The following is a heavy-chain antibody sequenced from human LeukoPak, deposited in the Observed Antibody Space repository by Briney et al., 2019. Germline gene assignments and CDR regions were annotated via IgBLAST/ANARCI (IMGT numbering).Heavy chain of an antibody. CDR3: AKTVTTPYYYYGMDV. CDR2: ISGSGGST. D-gene: IGHD4-4*01. V-gene: IGHV3-23*01. Sequence: GGSLRLSCAASGFTFSNYAMTWVRQAPGKGLEWVSGISGSGGSTYYADSVKGRFTISRDNSKNTLYLQMNSLRAEDTAVYYCAKTVTTPYYYYGMDVWGQGTTVTVSS. J-gene: IGHJ6*02. CDR1: GFTFSNYA.